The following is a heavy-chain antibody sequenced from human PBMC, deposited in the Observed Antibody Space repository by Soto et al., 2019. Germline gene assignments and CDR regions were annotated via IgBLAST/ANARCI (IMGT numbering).Heavy chain of an antibody. D-gene: IGHD2-15*01. CDR2: IYWNDDK. J-gene: IGHJ5*02. Sequence: SGPTLVNPTQTLTLTWTFSGFSLSTSGVGVGWIRQPPGKALEWLALIYWNDDKRYSPSLKSRLTITKDTSKNQVVLTMTNMDPVDTASYYCAHLRDVCSGGSCYSCWFDPWGQRTLVTVSS. V-gene: IGHV2-5*01. CDR1: GFSLSTSGVG. CDR3: AHLRDVCSGGSCYSCWFDP.